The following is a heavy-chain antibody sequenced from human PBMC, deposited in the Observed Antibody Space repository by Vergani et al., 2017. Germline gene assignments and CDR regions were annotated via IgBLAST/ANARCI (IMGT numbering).Heavy chain of an antibody. CDR1: GFTFSSYG. Sequence: QVQLVESGGGVVQPGRSLRLSCAASGFTFSSYGMHWVRQAPGKGLEWVAVIWYDGSNKYYADSVKGRFTISRDNSKNPLYLQMNSLRAEDTAVYYCARGGYFGHNWFDPWGQGTLVTVSS. CDR3: ARGGYFGHNWFDP. J-gene: IGHJ5*02. CDR2: IWYDGSNK. D-gene: IGHD2/OR15-2a*01. V-gene: IGHV3-33*01.